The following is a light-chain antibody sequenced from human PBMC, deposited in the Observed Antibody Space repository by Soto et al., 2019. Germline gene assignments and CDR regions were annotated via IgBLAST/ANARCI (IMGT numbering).Light chain of an antibody. CDR3: QQRSNWTIT. J-gene: IGKJ5*01. CDR1: QSVSSY. V-gene: IGKV3-11*01. Sequence: EIVLTQSPATLSSPPGERANLSCRASQSVSSYLAWYQQKPGQDPRLLIYDASNRATGIPARFSGSGSGTDFNLTISRLETEDFAVYYCQQRSNWTITFGQGTRLEIK. CDR2: DAS.